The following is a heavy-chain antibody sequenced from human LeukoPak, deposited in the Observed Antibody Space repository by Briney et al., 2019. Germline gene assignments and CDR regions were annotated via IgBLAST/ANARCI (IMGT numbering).Heavy chain of an antibody. CDR1: GFTFSSYG. CDR2: IWYDGSNK. D-gene: IGHD3-22*01. J-gene: IGHJ3*02. V-gene: IGHV3-33*01. CDR3: ASSSTTYYYDSSGEEGAFDI. Sequence: GRPLRLSCAASGFTFSSYGMHWVRQAPGKGLEWVAVIWYDGSNKYYADSVKGRFTISRDNSKNTLYLQMNSLRAEDTAVYYCASSSTTYYYDSSGEEGAFDIWGQGTMVTVSS.